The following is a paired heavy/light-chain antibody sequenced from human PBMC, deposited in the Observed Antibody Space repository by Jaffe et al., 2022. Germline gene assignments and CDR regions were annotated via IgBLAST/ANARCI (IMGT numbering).Light chain of an antibody. CDR2: GAS. CDR1: QSVISNS. CDR3: QQYGNSPRFT. Sequence: ETVLTQSPGTLSLSPGERATLSCRASQSVISNSLAWYQQKPGQAPRLLIYGASSRATGIPDRFSGSGSGTDFTLTISRLEPEDFAVYYCQQYGNSPRFTFGPGTEVEIK. V-gene: IGKV3-20*01. J-gene: IGKJ3*01.
Heavy chain of an antibody. J-gene: IGHJ4*02. CDR1: GFTFSTYT. D-gene: IGHD4-17*01. CDR3: ARDLYGDYSHDF. V-gene: IGHV3-21*01. CDR2: ISYSSVHT. Sequence: EVQLVESGGGLVKPGGSLRLSCAASGFTFSTYTMYWVRQAPGKGLEWVSSISYSSVHTLYADSVKGRFTISRDNAKNSLYLQMNSLTAADTAVYYCARDLYGDYSHDFWGQGTLVTVSS.